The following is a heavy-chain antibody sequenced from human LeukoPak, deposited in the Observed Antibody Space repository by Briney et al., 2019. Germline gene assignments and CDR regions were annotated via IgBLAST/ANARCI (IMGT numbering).Heavy chain of an antibody. V-gene: IGHV1-3*01. D-gene: IGHD2-15*01. CDR3: ARDLKGGYCSGGSRYPGNY. Sequence: ASVKVSCKASGYTFTSYAMHWVRQAPGQRLEWMGWINAGNGNTKYSQKFRGRVTITRNTSASTAYMELSSLRSEDTAVYYCARDLKGGYCSGGSRYPGNYWGQGTLVTVSS. J-gene: IGHJ4*02. CDR2: INAGNGNT. CDR1: GYTFTSYA.